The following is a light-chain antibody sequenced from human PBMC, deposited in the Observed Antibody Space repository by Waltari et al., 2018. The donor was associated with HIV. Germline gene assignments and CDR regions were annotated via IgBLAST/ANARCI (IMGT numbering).Light chain of an antibody. CDR2: SAS. CDR1: QGINTY. Sequence: ASVGDRVTITCRASQGINTYLAWYQQRPGKAPQLLVYSASTLHRRAPSTFSGSGSGTEFTLTINTLQPEDVATYYCQQLYSFPVTFGGGTKVE. J-gene: IGKJ4*01. V-gene: IGKV1-9*01. CDR3: QQLYSFPVT.